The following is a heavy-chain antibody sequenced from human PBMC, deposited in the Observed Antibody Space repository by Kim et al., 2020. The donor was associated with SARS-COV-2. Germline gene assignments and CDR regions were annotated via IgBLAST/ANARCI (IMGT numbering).Heavy chain of an antibody. J-gene: IGHJ4*02. Sequence: GGSLRLSCTASGFTFGDYAMSWFRQAPGKGLEWVGFIRSKAYGGTTEYAASVKGRFTTSRDDSKSIAYLQMNSLKTEDTAVYYCTRDSLSSSLDYWGQGTLVTVSS. CDR2: IRSKAYGGTT. CDR3: TRDSLSSSLDY. D-gene: IGHD6-6*01. V-gene: IGHV3-49*03. CDR1: GFTFGDYA.